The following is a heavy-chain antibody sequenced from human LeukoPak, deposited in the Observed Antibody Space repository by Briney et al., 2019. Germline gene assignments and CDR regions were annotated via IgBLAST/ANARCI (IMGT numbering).Heavy chain of an antibody. D-gene: IGHD1-1*01. V-gene: IGHV3-30*18. Sequence: GGSLRLSCAASGFTFSSYGMHWVRQAPGKGLEGVAIISYDGSKKYYADSVKGRFTISRDNSKNTLYLQMNSLRYGDTAVYYCAKDRRGVQPTNLPDYWGQGTLVTVSS. J-gene: IGHJ4*02. CDR2: ISYDGSKK. CDR1: GFTFSSYG. CDR3: AKDRRGVQPTNLPDY.